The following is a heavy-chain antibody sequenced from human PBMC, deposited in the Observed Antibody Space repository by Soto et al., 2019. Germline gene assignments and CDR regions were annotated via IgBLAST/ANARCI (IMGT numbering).Heavy chain of an antibody. J-gene: IGHJ6*02. CDR2: IYYSGST. D-gene: IGHD5-18*01. Sequence: PSETLSLTCTVSGGSISSYYWSWIRQPPGKGLEWIGYIYYSGSTNYNPSHKSRVTISVDTSKNQFSLKLSSVTAADTAVYYCARDNRIQLRYYYGMDVWGQGTTVTVSS. CDR3: ARDNRIQLRYYYGMDV. V-gene: IGHV4-59*01. CDR1: GGSISSYY.